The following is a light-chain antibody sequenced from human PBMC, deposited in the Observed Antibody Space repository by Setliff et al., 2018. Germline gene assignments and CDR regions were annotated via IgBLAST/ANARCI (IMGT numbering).Light chain of an antibody. Sequence: QSALTQPASVSGSPGQSITISCTGTSSDVGGYNSVSWYQQHPGKAPKLMIYDVSNRPSGVSNRFSGSKSGNTASLTISGLQAEDEADYYCSSYTSSSIFYVFGAGTKAHRP. CDR3: SSYTSSSIFYV. V-gene: IGLV2-14*03. CDR1: SSDVGGYNS. J-gene: IGLJ1*01. CDR2: DVS.